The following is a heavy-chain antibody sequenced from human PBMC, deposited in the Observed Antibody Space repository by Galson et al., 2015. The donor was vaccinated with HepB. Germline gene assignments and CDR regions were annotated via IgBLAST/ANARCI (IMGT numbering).Heavy chain of an antibody. D-gene: IGHD4-17*01. V-gene: IGHV3-30*02. CDR2: IRYDGSNK. J-gene: IGHJ6*02. CDR1: GFTFSSYG. CDR3: AKDFGPTVTTRRYYYYGMDV. Sequence: SLRLSCAASGFTFSSYGMHWVRQAPGKGLEWVAFIRYDGSNKYYADSVKGRFTISRDNSKNTLYLQMNSLRAEDTAVYYCAKDFGPTVTTRRYYYYGMDVWGQGTTVTVSS.